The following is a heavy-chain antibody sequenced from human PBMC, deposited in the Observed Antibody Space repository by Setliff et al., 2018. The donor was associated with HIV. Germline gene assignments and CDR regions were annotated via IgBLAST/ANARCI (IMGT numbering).Heavy chain of an antibody. Sequence: ASVKVSCKASGYSFTTYGISWVRQAPGQGLEWVGWISVYNGQTLYAQKVQDRITVTMDIPKDTAYMELRGLTPDDTAVHYCARGHHFYWYFDLWGPGTLVTVSS. V-gene: IGHV1-18*01. CDR2: ISVYNGQT. J-gene: IGHJ2*01. CDR3: ARGHHFYWYFDL. CDR1: GYSFTTYG.